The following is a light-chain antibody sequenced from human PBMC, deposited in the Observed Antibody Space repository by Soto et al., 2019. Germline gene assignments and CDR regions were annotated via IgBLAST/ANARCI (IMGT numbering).Light chain of an antibody. CDR3: HHYET. CDR1: QSVSSY. CDR2: GAS. Sequence: EIVLTQSRATLCMSPGARATLSCRASQSVSSYLAWYQQTPGQAPRLLIYGASTRAIGIPARFSGSGSGTEFTLPLSSLQSEDFAVYYCHHYETFGQGTKVEI. V-gene: IGKV3-15*01. J-gene: IGKJ1*01.